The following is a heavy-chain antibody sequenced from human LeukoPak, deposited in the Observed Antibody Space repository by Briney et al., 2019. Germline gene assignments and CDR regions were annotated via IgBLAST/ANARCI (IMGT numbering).Heavy chain of an antibody. CDR3: ASRIGRYLYYFGMDV. D-gene: IGHD1-26*01. CDR1: GGPFSHYY. V-gene: IGHV4-34*01. J-gene: IGHJ6*02. Sequence: SETLSLTCAVYGGPFSHYYWTWIRQPPGKGLGWIGEINESGSTNYDPSLKSRVTISVDTSKTHFSLNLTSVTAADTAVYYCASRIGRYLYYFGMDVWGQGTTVTVSS. CDR2: INESGST.